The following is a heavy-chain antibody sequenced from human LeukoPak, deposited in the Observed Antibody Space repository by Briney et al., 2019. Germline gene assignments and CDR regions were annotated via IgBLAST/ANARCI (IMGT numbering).Heavy chain of an antibody. CDR1: GGSISSYY. Sequence: SETLSLHCTVSGGSISSYYWSWMRQPPGKGVEWIGYIYYSGSTNYNPSLKSRVTISVDTSKNQFSLKLSSVTAADTGVYYFARAPRGYSYGRHWFDPWGQGTLVTVSS. CDR2: IYYSGST. D-gene: IGHD5-18*01. CDR3: ARAPRGYSYGRHWFDP. J-gene: IGHJ5*02. V-gene: IGHV4-59*01.